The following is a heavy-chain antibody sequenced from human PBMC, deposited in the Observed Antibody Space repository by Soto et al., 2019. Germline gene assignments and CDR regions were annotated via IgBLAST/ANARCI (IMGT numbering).Heavy chain of an antibody. V-gene: IGHV1-69*08. CDR1: GGTFSSYT. CDR2: IIPILGIA. CDR3: ARDRCSSTSCFPLYFDY. J-gene: IGHJ4*02. D-gene: IGHD2-2*01. Sequence: QVQLVQSGAEVKKPGSSVKVSCKASGGTFSSYTISWVRQAPGQGLEWMGRIIPILGIANYAQKFQGRVTITADKSTSTAYMELSSLRSEDTAVYYCARDRCSSTSCFPLYFDYWGQGTLVTVPS.